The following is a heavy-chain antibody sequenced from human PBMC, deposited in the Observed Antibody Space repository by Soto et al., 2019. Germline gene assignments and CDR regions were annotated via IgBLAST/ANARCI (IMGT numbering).Heavy chain of an antibody. D-gene: IGHD3-10*01. J-gene: IGHJ4*02. Sequence: QVQLVQSGAEVKKPGASVKVSCKASGYIFTSFGITWVRQAPGQGLEWMGWVSTYNGNTKYAQKLQGRVTMSTDTFTSTAYMELRSLRSDDTAVYYCTRGAGQGSGSYDWGQGTLVPVSS. V-gene: IGHV1-18*01. CDR2: VSTYNGNT. CDR1: GYIFTSFG. CDR3: TRGAGQGSGSYD.